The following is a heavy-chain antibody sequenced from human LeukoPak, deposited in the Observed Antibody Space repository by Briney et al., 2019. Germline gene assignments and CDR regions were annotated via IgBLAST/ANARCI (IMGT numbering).Heavy chain of an antibody. Sequence: ASVKVSCKASVGTFSGYAISWVRQAPGQGIEWMGGLIPLFGTTNCTRRFQGRITISTDESTTTAYMELSGLTFEDTAVYYCAGGDPFNYYMDVWGRGTTVSV. D-gene: IGHD4-17*01. J-gene: IGHJ6*03. CDR3: AGGDPFNYYMDV. CDR1: VGTFSGYA. CDR2: LIPLFGTT. V-gene: IGHV1-69*05.